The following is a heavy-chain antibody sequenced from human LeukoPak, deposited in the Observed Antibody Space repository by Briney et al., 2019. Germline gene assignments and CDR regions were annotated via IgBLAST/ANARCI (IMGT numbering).Heavy chain of an antibody. D-gene: IGHD3-10*01. CDR1: GFTFSCYS. CDR2: ISSSGSYI. CDR3: AREAYYGSGRTWDV. Sequence: PGGSLRLSCAASGFTFSCYSMNWVRQAPGKGLEWVSSISSSGSYIYYADSVKGRFTISRDNAKNSLYLQMNSLRAEDTAVYYCAREAYYGSGRTWDVWGKGTTVTVSS. V-gene: IGHV3-21*01. J-gene: IGHJ6*04.